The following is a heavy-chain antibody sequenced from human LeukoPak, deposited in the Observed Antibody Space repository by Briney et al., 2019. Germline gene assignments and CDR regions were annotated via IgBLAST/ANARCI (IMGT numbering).Heavy chain of an antibody. V-gene: IGHV1-18*01. CDR2: ISAYNGNT. J-gene: IGHJ6*03. D-gene: IGHD2-2*01. CDR1: GYTFTSYG. Sequence: ASVKVSCKASGYTFTSYGISWVRQAPGQGLEWMGWISAYNGNTNYAQKLQGRVTMTTDTSTSTAYMELRSLRSDDTAVYYCARDHIVVVPAAGYYYYMDVWGKGTTVTVSS. CDR3: ARDHIVVVPAAGYYYYMDV.